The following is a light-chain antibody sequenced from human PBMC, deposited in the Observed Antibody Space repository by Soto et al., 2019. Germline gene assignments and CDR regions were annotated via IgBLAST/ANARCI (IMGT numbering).Light chain of an antibody. V-gene: IGLV2-14*01. Sequence: QSVLTQPASVSWSPGQSITISCTGTSSDVGGYNYVSWYQQHPGKAPKLMIYDVSNRPSGVSNRFSASKSGNTASLTISGLQAEDEADYYCSSYTSSSTRVFGTGTKVTVL. CDR2: DVS. CDR3: SSYTSSSTRV. CDR1: SSDVGGYNY. J-gene: IGLJ1*01.